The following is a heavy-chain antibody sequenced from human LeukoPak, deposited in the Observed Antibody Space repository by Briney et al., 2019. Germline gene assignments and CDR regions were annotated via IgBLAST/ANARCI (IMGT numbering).Heavy chain of an antibody. V-gene: IGHV3-30*14. CDR2: ISYDGSNK. CDR1: GFTFSSYA. J-gene: IGHJ4*02. CDR3: ARDLWGEGKTDY. Sequence: GGSLRLSCAASGFTFSSYAMHWVRQAPGKGLEWVAVISYDGSNKYYADSVKGRFTISRDNSKNTVYLQMNSLRAEDTAVYYCARDLWGEGKTDYWGQGTLVTVSS. D-gene: IGHD7-27*01.